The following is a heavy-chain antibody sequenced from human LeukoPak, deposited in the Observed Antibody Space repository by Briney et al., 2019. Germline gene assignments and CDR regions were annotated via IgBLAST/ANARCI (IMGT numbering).Heavy chain of an antibody. CDR1: VYTLTELS. CDR2: FDPEDGET. Sequence: ASVKVSCKVSVYTLTELSMHWVRQAPGKGLEWMGGFDPEDGETIYAQKFQGRVTMTEDTSTDTAYMELSSLRSEDTAVYYCATISPMVRGVMRWFDPWGQGTLVTVSS. V-gene: IGHV1-24*01. J-gene: IGHJ5*02. D-gene: IGHD3-10*01. CDR3: ATISPMVRGVMRWFDP.